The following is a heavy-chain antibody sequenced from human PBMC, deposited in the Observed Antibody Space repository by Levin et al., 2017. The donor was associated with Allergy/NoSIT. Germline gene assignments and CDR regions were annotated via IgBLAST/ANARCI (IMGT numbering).Heavy chain of an antibody. CDR1: GGSVSSGSYY. J-gene: IGHJ3*02. CDR2: IYYSGST. CDR3: ARAPPITMVQGPPDAFDS. V-gene: IGHV4-61*01. Sequence: SCTVSGGSVSSGSYYWSWIRQPPGKGLEWIGYIYYSGSTNYNPSLKSRVTISVDTSKNQFSLKLSSVTAADTAVYYCARAPPITMVQGPPDAFDSWGQGTMVTVSS. D-gene: IGHD3-10*01.